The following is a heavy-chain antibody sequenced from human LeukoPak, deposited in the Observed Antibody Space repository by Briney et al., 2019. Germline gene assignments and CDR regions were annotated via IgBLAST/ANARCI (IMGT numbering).Heavy chain of an antibody. Sequence: GGSLRLSCAASGFTVSTIHVSWVRQAPGKGLEWVSIIYTGGSAQHAESVKGRFTISRDSSRNTVYLQMNSLRAEDTAVYYCVSGTIFGVTITDCWGQGTLVTVSS. V-gene: IGHV3-53*01. CDR1: GFTVSTIH. CDR3: VSGTIFGVTITDC. CDR2: IYTGGSA. J-gene: IGHJ4*02. D-gene: IGHD3-3*01.